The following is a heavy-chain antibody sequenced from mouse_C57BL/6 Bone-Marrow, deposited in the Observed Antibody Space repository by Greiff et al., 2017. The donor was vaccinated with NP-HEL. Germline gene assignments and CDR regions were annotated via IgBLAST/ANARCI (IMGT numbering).Heavy chain of an antibody. D-gene: IGHD1-1*01. Sequence: QVQLQQSGAELVRPGTSVKVSCKASGYAFTNYLIEWVKQRPGQGLEWIGVINPGSGGTNYNEKFKGKATLTADKSSSTAYMQLSSLTSEDSAVYFCARGGFITTVVARGYAMDYWGQGTSVTVSS. CDR3: ARGGFITTVVARGYAMDY. CDR2: INPGSGGT. V-gene: IGHV1-54*01. CDR1: GYAFTNYL. J-gene: IGHJ4*01.